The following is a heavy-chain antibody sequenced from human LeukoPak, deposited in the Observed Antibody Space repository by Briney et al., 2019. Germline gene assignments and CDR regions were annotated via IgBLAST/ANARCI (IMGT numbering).Heavy chain of an antibody. CDR3: ARYPSSYSSAFDY. J-gene: IGHJ4*02. CDR1: GYTFTGYY. CDR2: INPNSGGT. V-gene: IGHV1-2*02. D-gene: IGHD6-19*01. Sequence: ASVKVSCKASGYTFTGYYMHWVRQALGQGLEWMGWINPNSGGTNYAQKFQGRVTMTRDTSISTAYMELSRLRSDDTAVYYCARYPSSYSSAFDYWGQGTLVTVSS.